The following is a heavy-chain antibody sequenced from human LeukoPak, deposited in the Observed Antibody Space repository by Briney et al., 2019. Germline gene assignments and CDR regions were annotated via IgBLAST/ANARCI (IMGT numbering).Heavy chain of an antibody. CDR2: ISAYNGNT. Sequence: GASVKVSCKASGYTFTSYGISWVRQAPGQGVEWMGWISAYNGNTNYAQKLQGRVTMTTDTSTSTAYMELRSLRSDDTAVYYCARDRGGITAYKADAFDIWGQGTMVTVSS. V-gene: IGHV1-18*01. D-gene: IGHD2-15*01. J-gene: IGHJ3*02. CDR3: ARDRGGITAYKADAFDI. CDR1: GYTFTSYG.